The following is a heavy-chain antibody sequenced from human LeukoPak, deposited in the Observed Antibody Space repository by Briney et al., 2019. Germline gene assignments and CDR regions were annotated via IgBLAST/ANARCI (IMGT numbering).Heavy chain of an antibody. D-gene: IGHD3-22*01. J-gene: IGHJ3*02. CDR1: GFTFNDNY. CDR2: IKSKTDGGTT. Sequence: KAGGSLRLSCVASGFTFNDNYMGWTRQAPGKGLEWVGRIKSKTDGGTTDYAAPVKGRFTISGDDSNNTLYLQMNSLKTEDTAEYCCATGVGVFDIWGQGTMVTDSS. V-gene: IGHV3-15*01. CDR3: ATGVGVFDI.